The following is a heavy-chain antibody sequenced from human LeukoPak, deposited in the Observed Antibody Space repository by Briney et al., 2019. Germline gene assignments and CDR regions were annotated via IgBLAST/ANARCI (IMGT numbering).Heavy chain of an antibody. Sequence: GGSLRLSCAASGFTFSDYAMSWIRQAPGQGLEWVSYISRSGDTIDYADSVKGRFSISRDNAKNSLYLQLNSLRAEDTAVYYCAGYHWNSGVVYWGQGTLVTVSS. CDR3: AGYHWNSGVVY. CDR1: GFTFSDYA. J-gene: IGHJ4*02. V-gene: IGHV3-11*01. D-gene: IGHD1-7*01. CDR2: ISRSGDTI.